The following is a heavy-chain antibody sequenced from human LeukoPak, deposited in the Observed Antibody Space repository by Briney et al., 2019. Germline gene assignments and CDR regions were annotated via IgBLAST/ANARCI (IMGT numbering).Heavy chain of an antibody. V-gene: IGHV1-18*01. CDR1: GYTFTSYD. J-gene: IGHJ4*02. CDR3: ARDKNWSLDY. Sequence: ASVKVSCKASGYTFTSYDINWVRQAPGQGLEWMGWISTYKGNTNYAQKFQDRVTLTTDASTKTAHMELRSLRFDDTAVYYCARDKNWSLDYWGQGTLVTVSS. CDR2: ISTYKGNT. D-gene: IGHD1-1*01.